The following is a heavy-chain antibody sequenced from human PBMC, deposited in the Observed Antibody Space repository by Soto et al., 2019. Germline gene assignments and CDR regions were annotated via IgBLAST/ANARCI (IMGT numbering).Heavy chain of an antibody. V-gene: IGHV3-33*01. D-gene: IGHD6-19*01. CDR3: ARAAYTSGYYYFDH. CDR2: IWFDGSNK. J-gene: IGHJ4*02. CDR1: GFTFSSHA. Sequence: HPGGSLRLSCASSGFTFSSHAMHWVRQAPGKGLEWVANIWFDGSNKNYAESVKGRITISRDNSKKTLFLQVNSLRAEDTAIYYCARAAYTSGYYYFDHWGQGT.